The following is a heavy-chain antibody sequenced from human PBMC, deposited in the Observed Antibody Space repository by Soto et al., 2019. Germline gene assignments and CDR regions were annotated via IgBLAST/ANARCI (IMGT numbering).Heavy chain of an antibody. D-gene: IGHD1-26*01. J-gene: IGHJ4*02. Sequence: SETLSLTCTVSGGSISSSSYFWGWIRQPPGKGLEWIGEINHSGSTNYNPSLKSRVTISVDTSKNQFSLKLSSVTAADTAVYYCARSEATGLDHWGQGTLVTVSS. CDR2: INHSGST. CDR1: GGSISSSSYF. CDR3: ARSEATGLDH. V-gene: IGHV4-39*07.